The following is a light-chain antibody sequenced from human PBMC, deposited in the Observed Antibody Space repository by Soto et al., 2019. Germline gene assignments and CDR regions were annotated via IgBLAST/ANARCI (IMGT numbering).Light chain of an antibody. CDR1: QSVSSSY. J-gene: IGKJ2*01. CDR3: QQYGSSPPLYT. Sequence: EIVLTQSPGTLSLSPGERATLSCRASQSVSSSYLAWYQQKPGQAPRLLSYGASSRATGIPARFSGSGSGTDFTLTISRLEPEDFAVNYCQQYGSSPPLYTFGQGTKLEIK. V-gene: IGKV3-20*01. CDR2: GAS.